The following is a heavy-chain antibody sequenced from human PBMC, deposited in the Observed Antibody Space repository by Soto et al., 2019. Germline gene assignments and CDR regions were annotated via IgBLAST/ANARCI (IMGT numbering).Heavy chain of an antibody. J-gene: IGHJ4*02. CDR3: ARGNVPIEPENYYDSSGYGYATYYFDY. CDR2: IYHSGST. Sequence: PSETLSLTCAVSGGSISSSNWWSWVRQPPGKGLEWIGEIYHSGSTNYNPSLKSRVTISVDKSKNQFSLKLSSVTAADTAVYYCARGNVPIEPENYYDSSGYGYATYYFDYWGQGTLVTVSS. V-gene: IGHV4-4*02. CDR1: GGSISSSNW. D-gene: IGHD3-22*01.